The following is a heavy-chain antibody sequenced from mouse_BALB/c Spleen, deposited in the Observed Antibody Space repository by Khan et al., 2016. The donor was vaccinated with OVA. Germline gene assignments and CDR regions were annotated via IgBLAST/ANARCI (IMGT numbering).Heavy chain of an antibody. CDR2: ISPNSDGS. D-gene: IGHD1-1*01. V-gene: IGHV1S136*01. J-gene: IGHJ3*01. CDR1: GYTFTSYV. CDR3: LRSLYSYGSACEGFAY. Sequence: VQLQQSGPELVKPGASVKMSCKASGYTFTSYVMHWVKQKPGQGLEWIGYISPNSDGSKYNEKFRGKATLTSDKSSSTAYMEISSLPSEDSAVYDWLRSLYSYGSACEGFAYWGQGTLVTVSA.